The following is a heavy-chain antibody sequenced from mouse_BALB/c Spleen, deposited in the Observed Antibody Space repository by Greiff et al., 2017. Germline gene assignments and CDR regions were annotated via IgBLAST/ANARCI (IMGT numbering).Heavy chain of an antibody. CDR2: ISYSGST. D-gene: IGHD2-10*01. CDR3: ARALLWYWYFDV. J-gene: IGHJ1*01. Sequence: EVKLMESGPGLVKPSQSLSLTCTVTGYSITSDYAWNWIRQFPGNKLEWMGYISYSGSTSYNPSLKSRISITRDTSKNQFFLQLNSVTTEDTATYYCARALLWYWYFDVWGAGTTVTVSS. V-gene: IGHV3-2*02. CDR1: GYSITSDYA.